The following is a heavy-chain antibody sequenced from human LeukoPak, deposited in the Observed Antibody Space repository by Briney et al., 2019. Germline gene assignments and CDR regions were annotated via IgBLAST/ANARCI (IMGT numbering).Heavy chain of an antibody. V-gene: IGHV4-39*01. CDR2: IYYSGST. CDR3: ASAYDSSGYYPFDY. J-gene: IGHJ4*02. Sequence: PSETLSLTCTVSGGSISSSSYYWGWIRQPPGKGLEWIGSIYYSGSTYYTPSLKSRVTISVDTSKNQFSLKLSSVTAADTAVYYCASAYDSSGYYPFDYWGQGTLVTVSS. D-gene: IGHD3-22*01. CDR1: GGSISSSSYY.